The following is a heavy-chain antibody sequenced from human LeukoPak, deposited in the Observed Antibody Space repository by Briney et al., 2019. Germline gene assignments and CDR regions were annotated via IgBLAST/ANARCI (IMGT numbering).Heavy chain of an antibody. CDR1: GFPFSSYA. CDR3: ASLTHHDSRSFVFYI. J-gene: IGHJ3*02. V-gene: IGHV3-23*01. CDR2: ISGGGATT. Sequence: GGSLRLSCAASGFPFSSYAMTWVRQAPGKGLEWVSAISGGGATTYYADSVKGRFTISRDNDKNTLYLQMNSLRAEDTALYYCASLTHHDSRSFVFYILGQGTMVTVS. D-gene: IGHD3-22*01.